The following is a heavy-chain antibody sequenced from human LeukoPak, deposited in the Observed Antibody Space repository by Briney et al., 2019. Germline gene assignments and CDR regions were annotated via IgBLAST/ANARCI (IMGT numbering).Heavy chain of an antibody. CDR1: GYTFTSYG. CDR2: ISAYNGST. D-gene: IGHD6-6*01. CDR3: ARREGSSGPNYWFDP. Sequence: ASVKVSCKASGYTFTSYGISWVRQAPGQGLEWMGWISAYNGSTNYAQKLQGRVTMTTDTSTSTAYMELRSLRSDDTAVYYCARREGSSGPNYWFDPWGQGTLVTVSS. V-gene: IGHV1-18*01. J-gene: IGHJ5*02.